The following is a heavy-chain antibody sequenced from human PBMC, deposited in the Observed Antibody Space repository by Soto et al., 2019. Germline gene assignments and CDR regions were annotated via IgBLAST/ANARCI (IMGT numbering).Heavy chain of an antibody. V-gene: IGHV1-69*02. J-gene: IGHJ4*02. Sequence: QVQLVQSGAEVRKPGSSVKVSCTASGDTFSRYTISWVRQAPGQGPEWMGRTIPMLSMANYALKFQGRVGITADKSTSTVYMLMSNLRSEDTAVYYCAPNYGSGSAPFDNWGQGTLVTVAS. CDR3: APNYGSGSAPFDN. CDR2: TIPMLSMA. D-gene: IGHD3-10*01. CDR1: GDTFSRYT.